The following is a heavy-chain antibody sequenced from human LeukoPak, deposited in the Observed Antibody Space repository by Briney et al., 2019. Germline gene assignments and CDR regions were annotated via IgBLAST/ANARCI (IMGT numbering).Heavy chain of an antibody. V-gene: IGHV1-18*01. D-gene: IGHD4-17*01. Sequence: ASVKVSCKGSGGTFSSYAISWVRQAPGQGLEWMGWISAYNGNTNYAQKLQGRVTMTTDTSTSTAYMELRSLRSDDTAVYYCARGYGDYDSKAEGVEYWGQGTLVTVSS. CDR3: ARGYGDYDSKAEGVEY. J-gene: IGHJ4*02. CDR2: ISAYNGNT. CDR1: GGTFSSYA.